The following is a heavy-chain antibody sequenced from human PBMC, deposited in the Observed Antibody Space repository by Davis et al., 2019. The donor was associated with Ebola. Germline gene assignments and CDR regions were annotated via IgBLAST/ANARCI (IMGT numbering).Heavy chain of an antibody. D-gene: IGHD3-10*01. V-gene: IGHV3-21*04. CDR2: ISSSSSYI. J-gene: IGHJ5*02. CDR1: GFTFSSYS. Sequence: GESLKISCAASGFTFSSYSMNWVRQAPGKGLEWVSSISSSSSYIYYADSVKGRFTISRDNAKNSQYLQMNSLRAEDTAVYYCAKGFPFDPWGQGTLVTVSS. CDR3: AKGFPFDP.